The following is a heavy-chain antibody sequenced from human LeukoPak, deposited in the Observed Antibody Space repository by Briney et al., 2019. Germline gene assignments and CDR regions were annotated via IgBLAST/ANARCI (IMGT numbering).Heavy chain of an antibody. V-gene: IGHV3-23*01. Sequence: GGSLRLSCAASGFTFSDSAMSWVRQAPGKGLEWVSGIIASGGSTYYAESVKGRFTISRDNSKNTLYLQMNSLRAEDTALYYCAEDNSLGGYSPYWGQGTLVTVPS. CDR2: IIASGGST. CDR1: GFTFSDSA. J-gene: IGHJ4*02. CDR3: AEDNSLGGYSPY. D-gene: IGHD2-21*01.